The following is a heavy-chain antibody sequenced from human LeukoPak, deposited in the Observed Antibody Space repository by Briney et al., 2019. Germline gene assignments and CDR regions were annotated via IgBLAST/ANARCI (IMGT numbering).Heavy chain of an antibody. D-gene: IGHD4-23*01. CDR3: ARHRLGWELPPDY. J-gene: IGHJ4*02. CDR1: GGAISSGGYY. V-gene: IGHV4-31*03. CDR2: IYYSGST. Sequence: SQTLSLTCTVSGGAISSGGYYWSWIRQHPGKGLEWIGYIYYSGSTYYNPSLKSRVTISVDTSKNQFSLKLSFVTAADTAVYYCARHRLGWELPPDYWGQGTLVTVSS.